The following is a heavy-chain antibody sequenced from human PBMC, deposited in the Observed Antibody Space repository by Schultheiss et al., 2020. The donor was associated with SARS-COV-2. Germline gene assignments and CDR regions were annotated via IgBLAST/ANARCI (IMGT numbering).Heavy chain of an antibody. V-gene: IGHV1-69*06. CDR3: AREGGDILGSRGGWFDP. J-gene: IGHJ5*02. Sequence: SVKVSCKASGGTFSSYAISWVRQAPGQGLEWMGGIIPIFGTANYAQKFQGRVTITADKSTSTAYMELSSLRSEDTAVYYCAREGGDILGSRGGWFDPWGQGTLVTVSS. D-gene: IGHD2-15*01. CDR2: IIPIFGTA. CDR1: GGTFSSYA.